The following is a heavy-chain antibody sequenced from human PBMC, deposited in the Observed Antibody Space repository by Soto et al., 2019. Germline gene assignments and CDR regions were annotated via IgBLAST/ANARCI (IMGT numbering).Heavy chain of an antibody. CDR2: ISHDGNYK. CDR3: ARDINFVFDY. V-gene: IGHV3-33*01. D-gene: IGHD2-21*01. CDR1: GFSLPNFG. Sequence: GGSLRPSCAASGFSLPNFGVHWVRQAPGGGRGWVAVISHDGNYKDYEGSVKGRFTISRDTAKNALYLQMDSLRAEDTAVYYCARDINFVFDYWGQGTLVTVSS. J-gene: IGHJ4*02.